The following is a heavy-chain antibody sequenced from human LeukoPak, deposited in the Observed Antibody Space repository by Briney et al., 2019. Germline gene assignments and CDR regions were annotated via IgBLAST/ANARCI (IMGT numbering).Heavy chain of an antibody. CDR3: ARDGGEYSSSSYFDY. D-gene: IGHD6-6*01. J-gene: IGHJ4*02. V-gene: IGHV1-69*05. CDR1: GGTFSSYA. Sequence: ASVKVSCMASGGTFSSYAISWVRQAPGQGLEWMGRIIPIFGTANYAQKFQGRVTITTDESTSTAYMELSSLRSEDTAVYYCARDGGEYSSSSYFDYWGQGTLVTVSS. CDR2: IIPIFGTA.